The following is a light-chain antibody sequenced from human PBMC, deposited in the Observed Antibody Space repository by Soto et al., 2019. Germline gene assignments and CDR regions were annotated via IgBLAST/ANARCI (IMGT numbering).Light chain of an antibody. V-gene: IGKV3-11*01. CDR1: QSVSRN. J-gene: IGKJ5*01. CDR2: GAS. CDR3: QQRSNWPIT. Sequence: EIVLTQSPGTLSLSPGERATLSCRASQSVSRNLAWYQQKPGQAPRLLIYGASTRATGIPARFSGSGSGTEFTLTISSLEPEDFAVYYCQQRSNWPITFGQGTRLEIK.